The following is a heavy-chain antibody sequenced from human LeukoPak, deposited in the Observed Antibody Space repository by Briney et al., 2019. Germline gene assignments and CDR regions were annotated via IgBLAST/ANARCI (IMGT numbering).Heavy chain of an antibody. CDR3: ARDLYYDSIGGAFDI. Sequence: SETLSLTCTVSGGSISSYYWSWIRQPPGKGLEWIGYIYYSGSTNYNPSLKSRVTISVDTSKNQFSLKLSSVTAADTAVYYCARDLYYDSIGGAFDIWGQGTMVTVSS. CDR2: IYYSGST. CDR1: GGSISSYY. J-gene: IGHJ3*02. D-gene: IGHD3-22*01. V-gene: IGHV4-59*01.